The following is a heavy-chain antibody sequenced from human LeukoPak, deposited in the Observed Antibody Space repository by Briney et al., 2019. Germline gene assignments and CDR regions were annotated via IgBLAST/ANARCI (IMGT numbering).Heavy chain of an antibody. V-gene: IGHV4-61*09. J-gene: IGHJ4*02. CDR2: IYTSKSM. CDR3: TKGRGI. CDR1: GGSISSGFYD. D-gene: IGHD3-10*01. Sequence: SETLSLTCTVSGGSISSGFYDWYWIRQPAGKGLEWIGHIYTSKSMNYHPSLKSRVTISVDTSKNQFSLKLTSVTAADTAVYYCTKGRGIWGQGTLVTVSS.